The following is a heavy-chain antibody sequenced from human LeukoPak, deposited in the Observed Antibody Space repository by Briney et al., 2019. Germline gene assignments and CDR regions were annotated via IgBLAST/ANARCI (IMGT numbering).Heavy chain of an antibody. CDR3: ARDLVRYYGTSHFDY. Sequence: SETLSLTCTVSGGSIISSAYYWSWIRQPPGKGLEWIGYIYYSGSTNYNPSLKSRVTISVDTSKNQFSLKLSSVTAADTAVYYCARDLVRYYGTSHFDYWGQGTLVTVSS. D-gene: IGHD3-9*01. V-gene: IGHV4-61*08. J-gene: IGHJ4*02. CDR1: GGSIISSAYY. CDR2: IYYSGST.